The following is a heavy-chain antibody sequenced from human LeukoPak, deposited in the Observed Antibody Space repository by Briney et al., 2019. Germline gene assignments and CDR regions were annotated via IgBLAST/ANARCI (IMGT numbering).Heavy chain of an antibody. V-gene: IGHV1-69*05. Sequence: ASVKVSCKASGGTFSSYAISWVRQAPGQGLEWMGRIIPIFGTANYAQKFQGRVTITTDESTSTAYMELSSLRSEDTAVYYCARYDFWSGYSPRRAFDIWGQGTMVTVSS. CDR2: IIPIFGTA. D-gene: IGHD3-3*01. J-gene: IGHJ3*02. CDR3: ARYDFWSGYSPRRAFDI. CDR1: GGTFSSYA.